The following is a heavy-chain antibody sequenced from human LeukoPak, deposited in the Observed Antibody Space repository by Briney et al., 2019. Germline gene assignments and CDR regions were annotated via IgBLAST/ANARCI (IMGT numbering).Heavy chain of an antibody. CDR1: GFSLSTSGVG. D-gene: IGHD3-9*01. CDR3: AHRQRLLRYFDWPDRNWFDP. CDR2: IYWNDDK. V-gene: IGHV2-5*01. J-gene: IGHJ5*02. Sequence: SGPTLVKPTQTLTLTCTFSGFSLSTSGVGVGWIRQPPGKALEWLALIYWNDDKRYSPSLKSRLTITKDTSKNQVVLTMTNMDPVDTATYYCAHRQRLLRYFDWPDRNWFDPWGQGTLVTVSS.